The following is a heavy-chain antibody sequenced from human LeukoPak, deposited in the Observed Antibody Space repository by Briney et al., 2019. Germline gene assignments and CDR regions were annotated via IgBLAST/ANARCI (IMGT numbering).Heavy chain of an antibody. D-gene: IGHD3-22*01. V-gene: IGHV3-23*01. CDR1: GFTFSNYG. CDR3: AKDPTHYRVWDYYETIGLSY. CDR2: ISGSGGST. J-gene: IGHJ4*02. Sequence: GGTLRLSCEASGFTFSNYGMSWVRQAPGKGLEWVSTISGSGGSTYSADFVKGRFTISRDNSKNTLYLQINSLRAEDTAVFYCAKDPTHYRVWDYYETIGLSYWGQGTLVTVSS.